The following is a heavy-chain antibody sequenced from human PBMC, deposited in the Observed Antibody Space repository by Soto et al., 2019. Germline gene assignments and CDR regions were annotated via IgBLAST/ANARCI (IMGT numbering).Heavy chain of an antibody. CDR2: IYYSGST. Sequence: PSETLSLTCTVSGGSISSGDYYWSWIRQPPGKGLEWIGYIYYSGSTYYNPSLKSRVTISVDTSKNQFSLKLSSVTAADTAVYYCARDFGGTAMVTGYYYYGMDLWGQGTTVTVSS. J-gene: IGHJ6*02. CDR3: ARDFGGTAMVTGYYYYGMDL. D-gene: IGHD5-18*01. V-gene: IGHV4-30-4*01. CDR1: GGSISSGDYY.